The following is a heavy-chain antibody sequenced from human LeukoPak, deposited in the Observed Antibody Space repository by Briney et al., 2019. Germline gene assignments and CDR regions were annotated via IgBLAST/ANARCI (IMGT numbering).Heavy chain of an antibody. CDR2: IYYSGST. CDR3: ARVPFSGSYFDY. V-gene: IGHV4-59*01. Sequence: PSETLSLTCTVSGGSISSYYWSWIRQPPGKGLEWIGYIYYSGSTNYNPSLKSRVTISVDTSKNQFSLKLSSVTAADTAVYYCARVPFSGSYFDYWGQGTLVTVSS. J-gene: IGHJ4*02. D-gene: IGHD1-26*01. CDR1: GGSISSYY.